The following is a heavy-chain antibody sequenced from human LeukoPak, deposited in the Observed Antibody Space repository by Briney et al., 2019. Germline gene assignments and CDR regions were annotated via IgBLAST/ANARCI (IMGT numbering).Heavy chain of an antibody. CDR2: ISGSGIST. CDR3: ARDME. D-gene: IGHD1-1*01. Sequence: GGSLRLSCAASGFTFDDNGMSWVRQAPGKGLEWVSGISGSGISTYYADSVKGRFTISRDNSKNTLYLQMNSLRAEDTAVYYCARDMEWGQGTLVTVSS. J-gene: IGHJ4*02. V-gene: IGHV3-23*01. CDR1: GFTFDDNG.